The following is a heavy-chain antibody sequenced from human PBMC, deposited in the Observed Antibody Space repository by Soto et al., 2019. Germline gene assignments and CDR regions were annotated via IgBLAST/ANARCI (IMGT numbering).Heavy chain of an antibody. D-gene: IGHD1-26*01. CDR1: GFTFSAYG. Sequence: GGSLRLSCAASGFTFSAYGMHWVRQAPGKGLEWLAVLSYHLSSEFYADAVKGRFTISRDNSKNTLYLQMNSLRPEDTAVYYCAKELDRYSAAWFDIDDWGQGTLVTVSS. J-gene: IGHJ4*02. CDR3: AKELDRYSAAWFDIDD. CDR2: LSYHLSSE. V-gene: IGHV3-30*18.